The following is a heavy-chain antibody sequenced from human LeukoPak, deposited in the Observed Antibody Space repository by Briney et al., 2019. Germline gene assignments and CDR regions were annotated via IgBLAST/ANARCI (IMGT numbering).Heavy chain of an antibody. CDR3: SKVSWANYFDY. Sequence: GGPLRLSCAASGCSFSSYAMSWVRQPPEKGLEWVSAISGSGGNTYYADSVRGRFTISRDNSKTTHYLQLNSLRADDTAIYYASKVSWANYFDYWGQGTLVTVSS. V-gene: IGHV3-23*01. J-gene: IGHJ4*02. CDR2: ISGSGGNT. D-gene: IGHD6-13*01. CDR1: GCSFSSYA.